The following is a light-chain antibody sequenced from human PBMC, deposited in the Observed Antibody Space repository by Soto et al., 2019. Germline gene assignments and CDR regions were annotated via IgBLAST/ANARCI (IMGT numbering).Light chain of an antibody. Sequence: QSALTQPSSVSVSPGQSIAISCPGTSSDVGGYNYVSWYQQHPGKAPKLMVYDVSNRPSGVSNRFSGSKSGNTASLTISGLQAEDEADYYCSSYTSSSTYVFGTGTKVTVL. CDR2: DVS. J-gene: IGLJ1*01. CDR3: SSYTSSSTYV. V-gene: IGLV2-14*01. CDR1: SSDVGGYNY.